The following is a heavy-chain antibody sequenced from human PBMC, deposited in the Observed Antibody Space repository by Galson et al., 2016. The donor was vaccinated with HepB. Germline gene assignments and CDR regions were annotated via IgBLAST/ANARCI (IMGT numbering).Heavy chain of an antibody. J-gene: IGHJ6*02. CDR1: GFTVSRND. V-gene: IGHV3-53*01. Sequence: SLRLSCAASGFTVSRNDMSWVRQAPGKGLEWVSVIYSGASTYYADSVQGRFTIPRDSSKNTLYLQMNSLRAEDTAVYYCARDGGYYGMDVWGQGTTVTVSS. CDR3: ARDGGYYGMDV. CDR2: IYSGAST.